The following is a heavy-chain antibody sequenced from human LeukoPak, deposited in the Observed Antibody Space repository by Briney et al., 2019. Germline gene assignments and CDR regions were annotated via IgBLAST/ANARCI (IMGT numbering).Heavy chain of an antibody. CDR2: ISGSGGST. J-gene: IGHJ4*02. CDR3: AKGADGGYSYGYGY. Sequence: PGGSLRLSCADSEFTFSNYAMSWVRQAPGKGLEWVTAISGSGGSTYYADSVKGRFTISRDNSKNTLYLQMNSLRAEDTAAYYCAKGADGGYSYGYGYWGQGTLVTVSS. CDR1: EFTFSNYA. D-gene: IGHD5-18*01. V-gene: IGHV3-23*01.